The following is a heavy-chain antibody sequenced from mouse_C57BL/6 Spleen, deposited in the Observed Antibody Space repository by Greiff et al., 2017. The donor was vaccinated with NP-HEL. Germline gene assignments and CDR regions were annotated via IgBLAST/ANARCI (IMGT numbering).Heavy chain of an antibody. CDR2: IWTGGGT. CDR3: ASHSAYYSNSWYFDV. V-gene: IGHV2-9-1*01. CDR1: GFSLTSYA. J-gene: IGHJ1*03. Sequence: QVQLKESGPGLVAPSQSLSITCTVSGFSLTSYAISWVRQPPGKGLEWLGVIWTGGGTNYNSALKSRLSISKDNSKSQVFLKMNSLQTDDTARYYCASHSAYYSNSWYFDVWGTGTTVTVSS. D-gene: IGHD2-5*01.